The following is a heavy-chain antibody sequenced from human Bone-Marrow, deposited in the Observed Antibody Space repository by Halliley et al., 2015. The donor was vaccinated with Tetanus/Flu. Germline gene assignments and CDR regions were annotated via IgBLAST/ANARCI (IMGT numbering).Heavy chain of an antibody. V-gene: IGHV3-48*02. CDR3: VRDSTYYYGSGTYYSVPDLDY. D-gene: IGHD3-10*01. J-gene: IGHJ4*02. CDR2: TL. Sequence: TLNYADSVQGRFTISRDNAKKSLFLQINSLRDEDTAVYYCVRDSTYYYGSGTYYSVPDLDYWGQGTLVTVSS.